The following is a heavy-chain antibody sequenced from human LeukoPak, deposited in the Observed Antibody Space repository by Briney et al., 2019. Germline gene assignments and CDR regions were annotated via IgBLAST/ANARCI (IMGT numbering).Heavy chain of an antibody. CDR3: ARPDCTNGVCQIDAFDI. V-gene: IGHV1-18*01. J-gene: IGHJ3*02. CDR1: GYTFTSYG. D-gene: IGHD2-8*01. CDR2: ISAYNGNT. Sequence: ASVKVSCKASGYTFTSYGISWVRQAPGQGLEWMGWISAYNGNTNYAQKLQGRVTMTTDTSTSTAYMELRSLRSDDTAVYYCARPDCTNGVCQIDAFDIWGQGTMVTVSS.